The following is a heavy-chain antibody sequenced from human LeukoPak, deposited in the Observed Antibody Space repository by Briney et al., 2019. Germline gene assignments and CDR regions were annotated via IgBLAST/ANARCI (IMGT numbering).Heavy chain of an antibody. CDR2: INSDGSST. V-gene: IGHV3-74*01. J-gene: IGHJ6*03. Sequence: GGSLRLSCAASGFTFNTYWMHWVRHAPGKGLVWVSRINSDGSSTTYADSVQGRFTISRDNAKNTLYLQMNSLRAEDTAVYYCARDRLLYYMDVWGKGTTVTVSS. D-gene: IGHD3-10*01. CDR1: GFTFNTYW. CDR3: ARDRLLYYMDV.